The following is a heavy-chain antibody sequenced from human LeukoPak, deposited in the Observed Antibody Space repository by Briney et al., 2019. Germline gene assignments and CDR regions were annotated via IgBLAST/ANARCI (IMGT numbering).Heavy chain of an antibody. Sequence: ASVKVSCRASGYTFRSYYMHWVRQAPGQGLEWMGIINPSGDSTSYAQKFQGRVTMTRDTSTSTVYMELSSLRSEDTAVYYCARGRYYSDSSGYYLHYWGQGTLVTVSS. D-gene: IGHD3-22*01. CDR2: INPSGDST. CDR1: GYTFRSYY. V-gene: IGHV1-46*01. CDR3: ARGRYYSDSSGYYLHY. J-gene: IGHJ4*02.